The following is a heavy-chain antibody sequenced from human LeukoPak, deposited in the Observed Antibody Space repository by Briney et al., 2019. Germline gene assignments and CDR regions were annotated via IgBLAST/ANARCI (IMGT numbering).Heavy chain of an antibody. D-gene: IGHD4-17*01. Sequence: GGSLRLSCAASGFTFSSYAMHWVRQAPGKGLEWVAVISYDGSNKYYADSVKGRFTISRDNSKNTLYLQMNSLRAEDTAVYYCARDAGPPNMTTVTAPLDYWGQGTLVTVSS. J-gene: IGHJ4*02. CDR3: ARDAGPPNMTTVTAPLDY. CDR2: ISYDGSNK. V-gene: IGHV3-30*04. CDR1: GFTFSSYA.